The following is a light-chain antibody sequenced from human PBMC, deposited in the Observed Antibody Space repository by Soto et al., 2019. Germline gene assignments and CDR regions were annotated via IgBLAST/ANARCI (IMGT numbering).Light chain of an antibody. CDR1: SSDVGSYNL. CDR2: EGS. Sequence: QSALTQPASVYGSPGQSITISCTGTSSDVGSYNLVSWYQQHPGKAPKLMIYEGSKRPSGVSNRFSGSKSGNTASLTISGLQAEDEADYYCCSYAASSTFAVFGGGTQLTVL. V-gene: IGLV2-23*03. J-gene: IGLJ7*01. CDR3: CSYAASSTFAV.